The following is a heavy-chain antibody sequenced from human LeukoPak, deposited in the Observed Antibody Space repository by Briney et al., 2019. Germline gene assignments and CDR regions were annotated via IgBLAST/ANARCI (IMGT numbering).Heavy chain of an antibody. V-gene: IGHV1-2*02. CDR1: GYTFTRYY. Sequence: ASVKVSCKASGYTFTRYYMHWVRQAPGQGREWMGWINPNSGGTNYAQKFQGRVTMTRDTSISTAYMELSRLRSDDTAVYYCARDYLIAAAGSDYWGQGTLVTVSS. CDR3: ARDYLIAAAGSDY. D-gene: IGHD6-13*01. J-gene: IGHJ4*02. CDR2: INPNSGGT.